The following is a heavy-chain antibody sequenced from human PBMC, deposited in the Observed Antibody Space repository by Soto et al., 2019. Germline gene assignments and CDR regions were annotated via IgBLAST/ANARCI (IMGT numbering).Heavy chain of an antibody. V-gene: IGHV3-23*01. CDR2: ISGIGGST. D-gene: IGHD3-9*01. CDR3: AKDDILTGQYDY. CDR1: GFTFSSYN. J-gene: IGHJ4*02. Sequence: PGGSLRLSCAASGFTFSSYNMNWVRQAPGKGLEWVLVISGIGGSTYYADSVKGRFTISRDNSKNTLYLQMNSLRAEDTAVYYCAKDDILTGQYDYWGQGTLVTVSS.